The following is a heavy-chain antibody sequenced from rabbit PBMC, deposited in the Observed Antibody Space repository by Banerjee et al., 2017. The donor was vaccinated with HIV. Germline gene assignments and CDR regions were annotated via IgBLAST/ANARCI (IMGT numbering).Heavy chain of an antibody. J-gene: IGHJ4*01. Sequence: QEQLVESGGGLVTLGGSLKLSCKASGIDFSSNAMCWFRQAPGKGPEWIACIYAGDGSTDYASWVNGRFTIASDNAQNTVDLQMTSLTGADTATYFCARDPISSNSRGFNLWGPGTLVTVS. CDR1: GIDFSSNA. CDR2: IYAGDGST. CDR3: ARDPISSNSRGFNL. D-gene: IGHD1-1*01. V-gene: IGHV1S47*01.